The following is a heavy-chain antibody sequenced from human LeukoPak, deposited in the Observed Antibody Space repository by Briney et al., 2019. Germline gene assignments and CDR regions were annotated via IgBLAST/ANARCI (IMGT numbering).Heavy chain of an antibody. J-gene: IGHJ4*02. CDR3: ARHGSPMQTMFFDF. Sequence: SETLSLTCTVSGGSISGSSYYWGWIRQPPGKGLEWIGDIYYTGSSYYSPSLKSRVSVSVDTSKNQFSLKLTSVTAADTALYYCARHGSPMQTMFFDFWGQGALVIVSS. CDR2: IYYTGSS. D-gene: IGHD3-10*02. CDR1: GGSISGSSYY. V-gene: IGHV4-39*01.